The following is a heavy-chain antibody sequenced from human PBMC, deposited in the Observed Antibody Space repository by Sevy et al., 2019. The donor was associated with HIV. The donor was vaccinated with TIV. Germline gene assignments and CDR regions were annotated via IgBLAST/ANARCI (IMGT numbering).Heavy chain of an antibody. Sequence: GGSLRLSCVASGFTVSSNYMSWVRQAPGKGLEWVSLIYSGGSTYYADSVKGRCNISRDNSKDTLYLQLTALRADDTVVYYCTRGPCSGDTCYSDYWGQGTLVTVSS. J-gene: IGHJ4*02. V-gene: IGHV3-53*01. CDR1: GFTVSSNY. CDR2: IYSGGST. CDR3: TRGPCSGDTCYSDY. D-gene: IGHD2-15*01.